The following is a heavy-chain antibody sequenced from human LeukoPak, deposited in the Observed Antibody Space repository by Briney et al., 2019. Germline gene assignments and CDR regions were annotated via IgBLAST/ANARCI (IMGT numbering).Heavy chain of an antibody. CDR2: IIPIFGTA. V-gene: IGHV1-69*01. CDR3: PRENNTGEDWFDP. D-gene: IGHD1/OR15-1a*01. J-gene: IGHJ5*02. Sequence: SVKVSCKASGGTFSSYAISWVRQAPGQGLEWMGGIIPIFGTANYAQKFQGRVTITADESTSTAYMELSSLRSEDTAVYYCPRENNTGEDWFDPWGQGTLVTVSS. CDR1: GGTFSSYA.